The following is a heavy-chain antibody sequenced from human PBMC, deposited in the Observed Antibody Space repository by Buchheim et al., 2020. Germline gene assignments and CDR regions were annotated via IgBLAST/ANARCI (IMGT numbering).Heavy chain of an antibody. Sequence: QVQLQESGPGLVKPSETLSLTCTVSGGSISSYYWSWIRQPPGGGLECIAYIHYSRSTNYNPSLKSRVTISVDPSKPPFSLKVSSVTAADTAVYYCARQGHYGDYDNWGQGTL. CDR3: ARQGHYGDYDN. J-gene: IGHJ4*02. D-gene: IGHD4-17*01. CDR2: IHYSRST. CDR1: GGSISSYY. V-gene: IGHV4-59*08.